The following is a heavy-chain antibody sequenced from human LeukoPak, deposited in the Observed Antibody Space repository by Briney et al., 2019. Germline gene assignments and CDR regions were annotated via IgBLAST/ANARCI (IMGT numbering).Heavy chain of an antibody. Sequence: GGSLRLSCAASGFTISSYAMSWVRQAPGKGLEWVSAISDSGGSTYYADSVKVRFTISRDNSKNTLYLQMNSLRAEDTAVYYCAKVGVEGYYFDYWGQGTLVTVSS. J-gene: IGHJ4*02. V-gene: IGHV3-23*01. CDR2: ISDSGGST. CDR1: GFTISSYA. D-gene: IGHD3-16*01. CDR3: AKVGVEGYYFDY.